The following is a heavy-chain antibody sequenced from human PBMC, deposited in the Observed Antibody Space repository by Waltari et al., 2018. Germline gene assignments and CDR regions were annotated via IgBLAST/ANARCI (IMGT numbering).Heavy chain of an antibody. D-gene: IGHD3-10*01. CDR1: GGTFSSNA. CDR3: AMEGKTYYSQQPYYFDY. V-gene: IGHV1-69*01. Sequence: QVQLVQSGAEVKKPGSSVKVSCKASGGTFSSNAISWVRQAPGQGLEWMGGSTPMFGAADHAQNVQGRVTITADESTSTDYMELSSLRSEDTAVYYCAMEGKTYYSQQPYYFDYWGQGTLVTVSS. CDR2: STPMFGAA. J-gene: IGHJ4*02.